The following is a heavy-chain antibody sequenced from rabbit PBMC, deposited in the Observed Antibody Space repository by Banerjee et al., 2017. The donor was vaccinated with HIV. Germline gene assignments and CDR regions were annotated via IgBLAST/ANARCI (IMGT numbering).Heavy chain of an antibody. J-gene: IGHJ4*01. D-gene: IGHD6-1*01. CDR3: ASYYSDGYAGDAYAYIDGYFNL. Sequence: QSLEESGGDLVKPGASLTLTCTASGFSFSSGYDMCWFRQAPGKGLEWIACIYTGSWGSPYYASWAEGRFTISKTSSTTATLQMTSLTAADTATYFCASYYSDGYAGDAYAYIDGYFNLWGPGTLVTVS. CDR2: IYTGSWGSP. CDR1: GFSFSSGYD. V-gene: IGHV1S40*01.